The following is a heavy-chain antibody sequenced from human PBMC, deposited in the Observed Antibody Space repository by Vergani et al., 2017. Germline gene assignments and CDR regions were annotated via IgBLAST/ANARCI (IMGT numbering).Heavy chain of an antibody. D-gene: IGHD5-12*01. CDR2: ISGSGGST. CDR3: AKANPRNSGYDYLDYYHAMDV. V-gene: IGHV3-23*01. J-gene: IGHJ6*02. CDR1: GFTFNHYA. Sequence: EVQLLESGGDLVQPGGSLRLSCAASGFTFNHYAMNWVRQPPGKGLEWVSGISGSGGSTYYAGSVKGRFTIPRASSRNTLYLQMNSLSAGDTAVYYCAKANPRNSGYDYLDYYHAMDVWGQGTTVTVSS.